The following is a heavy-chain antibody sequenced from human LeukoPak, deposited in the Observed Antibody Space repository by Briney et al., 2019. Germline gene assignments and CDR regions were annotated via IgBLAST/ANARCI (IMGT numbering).Heavy chain of an antibody. CDR1: GFTFGSYG. J-gene: IGHJ4*02. CDR2: IRSDGSNK. D-gene: IGHD2-8*01. V-gene: IGHV3-30*02. Sequence: GGSLRLSCAASGFTFGSYGMHWVRQAPGKGLEWVTFIRSDGSNKYYADSVKGRFTISRDNSKNTLYLQMNSLRAEDTAVYYCASLGGARKDIVLMVYAPEFDYWGQGTLVTVSS. CDR3: ASLGGARKDIVLMVYAPEFDY.